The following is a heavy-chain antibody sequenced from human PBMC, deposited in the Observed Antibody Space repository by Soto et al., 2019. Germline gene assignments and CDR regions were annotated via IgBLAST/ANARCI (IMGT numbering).Heavy chain of an antibody. CDR2: IIPIFGTA. CDR1: GGTFSSYA. CDR3: ATRGNTAMVTNYYYYGMDV. Sequence: QVQLVQSGAEVKKPGSSVKVSCKASGGTFSSYAISWVRQAPGQGLEWMGGIIPIFGTANYAQKFQGRVTITADEXXSXAXXELSSLRSEDTAVYYCATRGNTAMVTNYYYYGMDVWGQGTTVTVSS. V-gene: IGHV1-69*12. J-gene: IGHJ6*02. D-gene: IGHD5-18*01.